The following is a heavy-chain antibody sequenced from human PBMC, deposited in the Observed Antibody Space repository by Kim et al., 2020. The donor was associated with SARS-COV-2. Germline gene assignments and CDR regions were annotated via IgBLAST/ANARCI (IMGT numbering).Heavy chain of an antibody. CDR3: ARGNPYGSGSNPPYYYYYYGMDV. J-gene: IGHJ6*02. CDR1: GYTFTSYD. D-gene: IGHD3-10*01. V-gene: IGHV1-8*01. Sequence: ASVKVSCKASGYTFTSYDINWVRQATGQGLEWMGWMNPNSGNTGYAQKFQGRVTMTRNTSISTAYMELSSLRSEDTAVYYCARGNPYGSGSNPPYYYYYYGMDVWGQGTTVTVSS. CDR2: MNPNSGNT.